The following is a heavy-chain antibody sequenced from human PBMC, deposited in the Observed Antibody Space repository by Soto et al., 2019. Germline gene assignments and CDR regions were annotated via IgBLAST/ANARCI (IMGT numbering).Heavy chain of an antibody. Sequence: EVQLVESGGGLVQPGGSLRLSCAASGFTFNNYWLHWVRQAPGKGLMWVSRVNGDGTTTNYADSVKGRFTISRDNAKNTLYLQMNSLRAEDTAVYYCAVLIYSNWHGDDYGMDVWGQGTTVTVSS. CDR1: GFTFNNYW. CDR3: AVLIYSNWHGDDYGMDV. J-gene: IGHJ6*02. CDR2: VNGDGTTT. V-gene: IGHV3-74*01. D-gene: IGHD1-20*01.